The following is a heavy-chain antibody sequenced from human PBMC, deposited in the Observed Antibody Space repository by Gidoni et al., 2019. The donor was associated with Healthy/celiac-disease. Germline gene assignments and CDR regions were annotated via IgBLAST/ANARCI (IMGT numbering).Heavy chain of an antibody. J-gene: IGHJ5*02. CDR3: ARAGSGYYYVFWGNWFDP. Sequence: QVQLVQSGAEVKKPGASVKVSCKASGYPFTRYAINWVRQATGQGLEWMGWMNPNSGNTGYAQKFQGRVTMTRNTSISTAYMELSSLRSEDTAVYYCARAGSGYYYVFWGNWFDPWGQGTLVTVSS. CDR1: GYPFTRYA. V-gene: IGHV1-8*01. D-gene: IGHD3-22*01. CDR2: MNPNSGNT.